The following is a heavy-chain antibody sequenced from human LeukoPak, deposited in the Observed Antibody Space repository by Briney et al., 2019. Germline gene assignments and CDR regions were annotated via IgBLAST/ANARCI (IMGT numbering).Heavy chain of an antibody. D-gene: IGHD2-15*01. CDR3: ATEKDCSGGNCHTTNFDY. CDR2: INPRGGST. Sequence: GASVKVSCKASGDTFTSYYMHWVRQAPGQGLEWMGIINPRGGSTSYAQRFQGRVTMTRDMSTSTGYMKLSSLTSEDTAVYFCATEKDCSGGNCHTTNFDYWGQGTLVTVSS. V-gene: IGHV1-46*01. CDR1: GDTFTSYY. J-gene: IGHJ4*02.